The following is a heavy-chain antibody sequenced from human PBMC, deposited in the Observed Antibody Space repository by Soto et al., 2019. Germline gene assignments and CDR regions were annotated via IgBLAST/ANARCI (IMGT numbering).Heavy chain of an antibody. CDR1: GFTFSSYA. Sequence: PGGSLRLSCAASGFTFSSYAMNWVRQAPGKGLEWVAVISYDGSNKYYADSVRGRFTISRDNSKNTLYLQMNSLRAEDTAVYYCARELPGPQQLVPAHGMDVWGQGTTVTVSS. J-gene: IGHJ6*02. CDR2: ISYDGSNK. V-gene: IGHV3-30-3*01. CDR3: ARELPGPQQLVPAHGMDV. D-gene: IGHD6-13*01.